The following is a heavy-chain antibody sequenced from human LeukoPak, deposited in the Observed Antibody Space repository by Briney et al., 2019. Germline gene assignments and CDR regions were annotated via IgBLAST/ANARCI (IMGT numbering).Heavy chain of an antibody. D-gene: IGHD3-22*01. CDR1: GFTFSSYA. V-gene: IGHV3-23*01. Sequence: GGSLRLSCAASGFTFSSYAMSWVRQAPGKGLEWVSAISGSGGSTYYADSVKGRFTISRDNSKNTLYLQMNSLRAEDTAVYYCAKDAVIMIVVVITFFDYWGQGTLVTVSS. CDR2: ISGSGGST. J-gene: IGHJ4*02. CDR3: AKDAVIMIVVVITFFDY.